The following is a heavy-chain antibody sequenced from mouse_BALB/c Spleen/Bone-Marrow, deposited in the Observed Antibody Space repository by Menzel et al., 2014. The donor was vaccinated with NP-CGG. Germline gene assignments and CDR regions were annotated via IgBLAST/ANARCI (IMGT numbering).Heavy chain of an antibody. V-gene: IGHV5-17*02. CDR3: ARGKYGYDY. CDR2: ISSGSSTI. CDR1: GFTFSSFG. Sequence: DVMLVESGGGLVQPGGSRKLSCAASGFTFSSFGVHWVRQAPEKGLEWVAYISSGSSTIYYADTVKGRFTISRDNTKNTLFLQVTSLRSEDTAMYYCARGKYGYDYWGQGTTLTVSS. D-gene: IGHD2-10*02. J-gene: IGHJ2*01.